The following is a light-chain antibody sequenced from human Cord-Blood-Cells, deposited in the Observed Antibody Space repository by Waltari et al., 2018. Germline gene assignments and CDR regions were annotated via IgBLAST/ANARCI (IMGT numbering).Light chain of an antibody. CDR2: AAS. J-gene: IGKJ1*01. CDR1: QGISNY. Sequence: DIQMTQSPSSLSASVGDRVTITFRASQGISNYLAWYQQKPGKVPKLLIYAASTFQSGVPSRFSGSGSGTDFTLTISSLQPEDVATYYCQKYNSAPWTFGQGTKVEIK. CDR3: QKYNSAPWT. V-gene: IGKV1-27*01.